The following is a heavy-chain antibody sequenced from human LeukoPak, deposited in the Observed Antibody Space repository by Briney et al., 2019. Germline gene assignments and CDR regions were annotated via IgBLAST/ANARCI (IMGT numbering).Heavy chain of an antibody. Sequence: GRSLRLSCAASGFTFSSYAMHWVRQAPGKGLEWVSAISGSGGSTYYADSVKGRFTISRDDSKNTLYLQMNSLRAEDTAVYYCAKEYGYCSGGSCYSFFDYWGQGTLVTVSS. J-gene: IGHJ4*02. D-gene: IGHD2-15*01. CDR1: GFTFSSYA. V-gene: IGHV3-23*01. CDR3: AKEYGYCSGGSCYSFFDY. CDR2: ISGSGGST.